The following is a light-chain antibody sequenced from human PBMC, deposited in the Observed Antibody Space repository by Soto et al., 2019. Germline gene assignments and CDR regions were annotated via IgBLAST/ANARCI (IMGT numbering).Light chain of an antibody. CDR3: HVYGNSPRYT. J-gene: IGKJ2*01. CDR1: QSVSNSS. Sequence: EIVLTQSPCTLSLSPGERATFSCRASQSVSNSSLAWYHQKPGQAPRLLLFAASRRATGIPDTFSGSGSGTDFTITISRREPEDFAVYYCHVYGNSPRYTFGQGTRLEIK. V-gene: IGKV3-20*01. CDR2: AAS.